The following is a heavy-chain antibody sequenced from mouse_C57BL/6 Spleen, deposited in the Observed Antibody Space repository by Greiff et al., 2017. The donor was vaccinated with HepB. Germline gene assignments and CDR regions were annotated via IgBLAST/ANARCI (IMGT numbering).Heavy chain of an antibody. V-gene: IGHV5-4*01. D-gene: IGHD1-1*01. J-gene: IGHJ2*01. Sequence: EVQGVESGGGLVKPGGSLKLSCAASGFTFSSYAMSWVRQTPEKRLEWVATISDGGSYTYYPDNVKGRFTISRDNAKNNLYLQMNHLKSEDTAMYYCARDYYGSSDYFDYWGQGTTLTVSS. CDR2: ISDGGSYT. CDR1: GFTFSSYA. CDR3: ARDYYGSSDYFDY.